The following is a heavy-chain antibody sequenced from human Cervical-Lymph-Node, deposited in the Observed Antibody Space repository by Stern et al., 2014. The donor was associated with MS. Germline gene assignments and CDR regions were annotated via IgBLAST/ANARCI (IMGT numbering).Heavy chain of an antibody. CDR2: ISDDGSIK. CDR3: AREKDPGGAFDY. V-gene: IGHV3-30*04. D-gene: IGHD2-15*01. J-gene: IGHJ4*02. Sequence: VQLVESGGGVVQPGRSLRLSCAASGFTFSNYAMHWVRQAPAPGLEWVAVISDDGSIKLYADSVEGRFTISRDNSKNTLYLQMNSLRPEDTAVYYCAREKDPGGAFDYGGQGTLVTVSS. CDR1: GFTFSNYA.